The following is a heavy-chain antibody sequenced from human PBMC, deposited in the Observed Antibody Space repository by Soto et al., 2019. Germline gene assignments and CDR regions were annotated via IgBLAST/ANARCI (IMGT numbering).Heavy chain of an antibody. CDR1: GYTFTSYG. D-gene: IGHD3-10*01. V-gene: IGHV1-18*01. CDR3: ARYSITMVRGVTLKNWFDP. J-gene: IGHJ5*02. CDR2: ISAYNGNT. Sequence: ASVKVSCKASGYTFTSYGISWVRQAPGQGLEWMGWISAYNGNTNYAQKLQGRVTMTTDTSTSTAYMELRSLRSDDTAVYYCARYSITMVRGVTLKNWFDPWGQATLVTVSS.